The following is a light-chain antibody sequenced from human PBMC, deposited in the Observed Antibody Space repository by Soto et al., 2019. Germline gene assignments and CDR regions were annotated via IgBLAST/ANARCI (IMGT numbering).Light chain of an antibody. CDR1: QSVSSSY. CDR2: GAS. V-gene: IGKV3-20*01. J-gene: IGKJ4*01. CDR3: QQYGSSPLT. Sequence: EIVLIQFPGALFLSTGERATLSCRASQSVSSSYLAWYQQKPGQAPRLLIYGASSRATGIPDRFSGSGSGTDFTLTISRLEPEDFAVYYCQQYGSSPLTFGGGTKVDIK.